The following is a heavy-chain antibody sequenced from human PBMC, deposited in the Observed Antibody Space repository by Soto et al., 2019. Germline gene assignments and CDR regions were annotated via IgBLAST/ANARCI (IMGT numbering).Heavy chain of an antibody. D-gene: IGHD2-15*01. V-gene: IGHV3-53*01. CDR3: ASCYLSRPYYYVMDV. Sequence: GGSLRLSCAASGFTVSSNYMSWVRQAPGKGLEWVSVIYSGGSTYYADSVKGRFTISRDNSKNTLYLQMNSLRAEDTAVYSGASCYLSRPYYYVMDVWGQGTTVTVSS. CDR2: IYSGGST. J-gene: IGHJ6*02. CDR1: GFTVSSNY.